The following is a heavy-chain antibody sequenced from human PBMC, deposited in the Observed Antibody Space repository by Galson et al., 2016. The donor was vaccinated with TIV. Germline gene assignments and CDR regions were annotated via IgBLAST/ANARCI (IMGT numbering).Heavy chain of an antibody. J-gene: IGHJ4*02. D-gene: IGHD2-21*02. CDR2: IIPMAGIS. V-gene: IGHV1-69*10. CDR3: ARLTPCGGDCYYFDR. CDR1: GGTLSNGP. Sequence: SVKVSCKASGGTLSNGPITWVRQAPGQGLEWMGGIIPMAGISDNSQKFQGRVSITADVSTNTVYMELSSLRSGDTAVFYCARLTPCGGDCYYFDRWGQGTLVTVSS.